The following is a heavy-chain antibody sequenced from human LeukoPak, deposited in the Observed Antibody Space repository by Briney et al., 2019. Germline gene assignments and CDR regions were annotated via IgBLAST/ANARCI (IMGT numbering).Heavy chain of an antibody. V-gene: IGHV4-31*03. D-gene: IGHD2-2*01. J-gene: IGHJ5*02. CDR2: IYYSGST. CDR1: GGSISSGGYY. Sequence: SETLSLTCTVSGGSISSGGYYWSWIRQHPGKGLEWIGYIYYSGSTYYNPSLKSRVTISVDRSKNQFSLKLSSVTAADTAVYYCARAAYCSSTSCLNWFDPWGQGTLVTVSS. CDR3: ARAAYCSSTSCLNWFDP.